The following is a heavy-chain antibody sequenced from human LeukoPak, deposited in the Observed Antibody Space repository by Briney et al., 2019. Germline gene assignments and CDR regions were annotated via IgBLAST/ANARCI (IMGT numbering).Heavy chain of an antibody. J-gene: IGHJ6*02. CDR2: INPDSGGT. Sequence: ASVNVTRNSSGYTFTCYDNNLVRLPNTPGNEWKGWINPDSGGTNYAQKFQGRVTMTRDTSISTAYMELSRLRSDDTAVYYCARVGLRLSQGMDVWGQGSTVTVSS. V-gene: IGHV1-2*02. CDR3: ARVGLRLSQGMDV. D-gene: IGHD3/OR15-3a*01. CDR1: GYTFTCYD.